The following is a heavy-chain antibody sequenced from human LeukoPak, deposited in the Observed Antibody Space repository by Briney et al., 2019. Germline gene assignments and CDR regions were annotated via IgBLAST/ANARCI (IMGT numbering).Heavy chain of an antibody. D-gene: IGHD6-19*01. CDR3: ARDSTVAGTGY. CDR1: GGSISSYY. Sequence: PSETLSLTCTVSGGSISSYYWSWIRQPPGKGLEWIGYIYYSGSTNYNPSLKSRVTISVDTSKNQFSLKLSSVTAADTAVYYCARDSTVAGTGYWGQGTLVTVSS. CDR2: IYYSGST. J-gene: IGHJ4*02. V-gene: IGHV4-59*12.